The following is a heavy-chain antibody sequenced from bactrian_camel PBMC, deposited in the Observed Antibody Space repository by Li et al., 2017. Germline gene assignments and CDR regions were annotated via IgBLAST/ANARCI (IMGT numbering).Heavy chain of an antibody. J-gene: IGHJ4*01. CDR2: ISSGGGTA. CDR1: GFSISSGA. CDR3: AADVTLLCSIMNMASRMGYTY. Sequence: VQLVESGGGLVQPGGSLRLSCAASGFSISSGAMSWVRQAPGKGLEWVSGISSGGGTAYYADSVKDRFIVSRDSAKNTLILEMNNLNPEDTGMYYCAADVTLLCSIMNMASRMGYTYWGQGTQVTVS. V-gene: IGHV3S31*01. D-gene: IGHD5*01.